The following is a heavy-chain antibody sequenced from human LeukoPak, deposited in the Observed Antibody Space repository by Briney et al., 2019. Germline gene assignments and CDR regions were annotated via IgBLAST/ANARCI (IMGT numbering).Heavy chain of an antibody. J-gene: IGHJ5*02. CDR2: IYHSGST. Sequence: PSETLSLTCTVSGGSISSYYWSWIRQPAGKGLEWIGSIYHSGSTYYSPSLKSRVTISVDTSKNQFSLKLSSVTAADTAVYYCARTLGYCSSTSCYGWWFDPWGQGTLVTVSS. CDR3: ARTLGYCSSTSCYGWWFDP. V-gene: IGHV4-59*08. D-gene: IGHD2-2*01. CDR1: GGSISSYY.